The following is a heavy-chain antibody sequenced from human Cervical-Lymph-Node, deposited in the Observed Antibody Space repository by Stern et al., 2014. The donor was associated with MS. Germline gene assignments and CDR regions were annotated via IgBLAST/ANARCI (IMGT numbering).Heavy chain of an antibody. J-gene: IGHJ1*01. CDR2: INPSGGST. CDR1: GYTFTSYY. V-gene: IGHV1-46*04. CDR3: AKSLQQLPQYFQH. Sequence: VQLVESGAEVKKPGASVKVSCKASGYTFTSYYMHWGRQAPGQGLEWMGIINPSGGSTIYAKKLQGRVTMTRDTSTSTVYMELSSLRSEDTAVYYCAKSLQQLPQYFQHWGQGTLVTVSS. D-gene: IGHD6-13*01.